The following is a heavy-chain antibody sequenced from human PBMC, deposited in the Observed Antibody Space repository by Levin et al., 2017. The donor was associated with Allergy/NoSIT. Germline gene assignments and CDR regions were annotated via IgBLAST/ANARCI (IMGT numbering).Heavy chain of an antibody. Sequence: GGSLRLSCAASGFTFDDYAMHWVRQAPGKGLEWVSGISWNSGSIGYADSVKGRFTISRDNAKNSLYLQMNSLRAEDTALYYCAKDDDYDILTGHYAFDIWGQGTMVTVSS. D-gene: IGHD3-9*01. CDR1: GFTFDDYA. J-gene: IGHJ3*02. CDR3: AKDDDYDILTGHYAFDI. CDR2: ISWNSGSI. V-gene: IGHV3-9*01.